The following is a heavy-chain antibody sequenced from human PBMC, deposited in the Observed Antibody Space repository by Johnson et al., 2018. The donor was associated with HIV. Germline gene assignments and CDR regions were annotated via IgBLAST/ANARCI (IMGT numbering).Heavy chain of an antibody. J-gene: IGHJ3*01. Sequence: VQLVESGGGVVQPGGSLRLSCAASGFTFRSYWMSWVRQAPGKGLEWVANIKQHGSEKYYVDSVKGRFTISRDNAKNSLFLQMNSLRAEDTAVYYCARAPEVWELRHPGTFDVWGQGTRVTVSS. V-gene: IGHV3-7*05. CDR2: IKQHGSEK. CDR3: ARAPEVWELRHPGTFDV. D-gene: IGHD3-3*01. CDR1: GFTFRSYW.